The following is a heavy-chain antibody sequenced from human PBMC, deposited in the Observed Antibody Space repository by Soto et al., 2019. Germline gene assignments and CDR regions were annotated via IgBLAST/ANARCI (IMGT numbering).Heavy chain of an antibody. CDR1: GGSIRDYF. CDR2: ISSSGTI. CDR3: ARDRKLVIPGNYYYYGMDV. D-gene: IGHD3-9*01. Sequence: SETLSLTCSVSGGSIRDYFWTWVRQPPGKGLEWIGYISSSGTINYNSSLKSRVTISLGTSRNHFSLKLSSVTTADTAVYFCARDRKLVIPGNYYYYGMDVWGQGTTVTVSS. J-gene: IGHJ6*02. V-gene: IGHV4-59*01.